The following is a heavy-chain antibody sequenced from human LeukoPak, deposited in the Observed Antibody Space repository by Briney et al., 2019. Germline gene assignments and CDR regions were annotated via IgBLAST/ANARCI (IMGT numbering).Heavy chain of an antibody. CDR1: GGSISSGSYY. D-gene: IGHD3-10*01. Sequence: PSETLSLTCTVSGGSISSGSYYWSWIRQPAGKGLEWIGHIYTTGTTNYNPSLKSRVTMSIDTSKNQFSLNLRSVTAADTAVYYCAKVAKYYYGSETYFFFDHWGQGTLVTASS. V-gene: IGHV4-61*09. J-gene: IGHJ4*02. CDR3: AKVAKYYYGSETYFFFDH. CDR2: IYTTGTT.